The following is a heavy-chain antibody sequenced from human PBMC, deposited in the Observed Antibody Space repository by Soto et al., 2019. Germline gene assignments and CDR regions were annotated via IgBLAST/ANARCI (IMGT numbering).Heavy chain of an antibody. CDR3: ARDPVYYDFWSGYWSPTRYYYYYGMDV. Sequence: QVQLVQSGAEVKKPGASVKVSCKASGYTFTSYGISWVRQAPGQGLEWMGWISAYNGNTNYAQKLQGRVTMTTDTSTSTAYMELRSLGSDDTAVYYCARDPVYYDFWSGYWSPTRYYYYYGMDVWGQGTTVTVSS. CDR2: ISAYNGNT. V-gene: IGHV1-18*01. CDR1: GYTFTSYG. D-gene: IGHD3-3*01. J-gene: IGHJ6*02.